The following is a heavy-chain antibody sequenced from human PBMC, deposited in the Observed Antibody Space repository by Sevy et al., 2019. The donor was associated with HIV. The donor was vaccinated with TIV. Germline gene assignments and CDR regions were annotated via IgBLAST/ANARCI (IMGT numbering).Heavy chain of an antibody. V-gene: IGHV3-33*01. CDR2: XWYDGSNK. Sequence: GGSLRLSCAASGFTFSSYGXXXXXXXPGKGXXWXXVXWYDGSNKYYADSVKGRFTISRDNSKNTLYLQMNSLRAEDTAVYYCAREEGYCSGGSCYSGYFDYWGQGTLVTVSS. J-gene: IGHJ4*02. D-gene: IGHD2-15*01. CDR1: GFTFSSYG. CDR3: AREEGYCSGGSCYSGYFDY.